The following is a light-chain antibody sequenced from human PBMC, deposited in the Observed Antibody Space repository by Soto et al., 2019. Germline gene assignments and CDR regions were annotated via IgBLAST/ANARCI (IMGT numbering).Light chain of an antibody. J-gene: IGKJ1*01. CDR3: QQYNNWPRT. CDR2: DAY. V-gene: IGKV1-5*01. CDR1: QTITTW. Sequence: DIQMTQSPSTLSASVGDRVTITCRASQTITTWLAWYHQKPGMAPKLLISDAYTLESGVPSRFSGSGSGPEFTLTISSLQSEDFAVYYCQQYNNWPRTFGQGTKVDIK.